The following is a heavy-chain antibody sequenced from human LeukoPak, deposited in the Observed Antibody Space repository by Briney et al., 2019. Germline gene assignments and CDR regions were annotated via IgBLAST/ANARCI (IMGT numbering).Heavy chain of an antibody. V-gene: IGHV3-30*18. J-gene: IGHJ4*02. CDR2: ISYDGSNK. CDR1: GFTFSSYG. Sequence: GGSLRLSCAASGFTFSSYGMHWVRQAPCKGLEWVAVISYDGSNKYYADSVKGRFTISRDNSKNTLYLQMNSLRAEDTAVYYCAKAVHSSGWYYFDYWGQGTLVTVSS. CDR3: AKAVHSSGWYYFDY. D-gene: IGHD6-19*01.